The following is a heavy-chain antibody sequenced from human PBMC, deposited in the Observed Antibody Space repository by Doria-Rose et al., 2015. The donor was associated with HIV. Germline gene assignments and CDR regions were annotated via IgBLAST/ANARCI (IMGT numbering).Heavy chain of an antibody. CDR2: IYYSGST. CDR3: ARHGGTYYGYYFDS. J-gene: IGHJ4*02. CDR1: GDSISSSY. V-gene: IGHV4-59*01. Sequence: QVQLQESGPARVQLAVPMALPCTAAGDSISSSYSSWIPHAPGRGLEWIGCIYYSGSTNYNPSLKSRVTISVDTSKNHFSLKVSSVTAADTAVYYCARHGGTYYGYYFDSWGQGTQVTVSS. D-gene: IGHD1-26*01.